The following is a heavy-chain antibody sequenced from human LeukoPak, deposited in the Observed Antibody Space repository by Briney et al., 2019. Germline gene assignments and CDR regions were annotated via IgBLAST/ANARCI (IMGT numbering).Heavy chain of an antibody. CDR3: ASSSKGGYSRDAFDI. V-gene: IGHV1-2*02. CDR1: GYTFTGYY. J-gene: IGHJ3*02. CDR2: INPNSGGT. Sequence: VASVKVSCKASGYTFTGYYMHWVRQAPGQGLEWMGWINPNSGGTNYAQKFQGRVTMTRDTSISTAYMELSRLRSDDTAVYYCASSSKGGYSRDAFDIWGQGTMVTVSS. D-gene: IGHD6-13*01.